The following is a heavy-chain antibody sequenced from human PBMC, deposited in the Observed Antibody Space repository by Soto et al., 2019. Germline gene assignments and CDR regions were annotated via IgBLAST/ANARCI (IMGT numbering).Heavy chain of an antibody. D-gene: IGHD5-12*01. CDR2: IIPIFGTA. CDR3: ARAGYSGYGARFTHPFDP. Sequence: SVKVSCKASGGTFSSYAISWVRQAPGQGLEWMGGIIPIFGTANYAQKFQGRVTITADESTSTAYMELSSLRSEDTAVYYCARAGYSGYGARFTHPFDPWGQGTLVTVSS. J-gene: IGHJ5*02. V-gene: IGHV1-69*13. CDR1: GGTFSSYA.